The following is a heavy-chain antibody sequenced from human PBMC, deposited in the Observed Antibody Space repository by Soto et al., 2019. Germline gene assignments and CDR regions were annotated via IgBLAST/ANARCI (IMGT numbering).Heavy chain of an antibody. CDR2: IFSNDEE. Sequence: QVTLKESGPVLVTPTETLTLTCTVSGFSLSNARMGGSWIRQPPGTALEWLAHIFSNDEESYSTSLKSRLTISKDTSKSQVVLTMTNMDPVNTATYYCEGISGYSYVYPSPFDYWVQRTVVIDSS. D-gene: IGHD5-18*01. V-gene: IGHV2-26*01. J-gene: IGHJ4*02. CDR1: GFSLSNARMG. CDR3: EGISGYSYVYPSPFDY.